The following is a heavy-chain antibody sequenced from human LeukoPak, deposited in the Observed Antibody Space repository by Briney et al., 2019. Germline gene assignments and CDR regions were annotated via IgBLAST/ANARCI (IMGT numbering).Heavy chain of an antibody. CDR3: ARTCGSYPCSYYYGMDV. CDR2: ISAYNGNT. D-gene: IGHD1-26*01. V-gene: IGHV1-18*01. CDR1: GYTFTSYG. Sequence: ASVKVSCKASGYTFTSYGIIWVRQAPGQGLEWMGWISAYNGNTNYVQKLQGRVTMATDTSTSTAYMELRSLGSDDTAVYYCARTCGSYPCSYYYGMDVWGQGTTVTVSS. J-gene: IGHJ6*02.